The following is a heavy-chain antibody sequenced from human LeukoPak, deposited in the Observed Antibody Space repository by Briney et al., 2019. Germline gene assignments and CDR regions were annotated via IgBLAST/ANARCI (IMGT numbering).Heavy chain of an antibody. V-gene: IGHV3-43*02. D-gene: IGHD1-26*01. CDR1: GFTFDHYA. CDR3: ARDKEGSRDALDI. CDR2: ISGDGGST. J-gene: IGHJ3*02. Sequence: GGSLTLLCAASGFTFDHYAMHWVRQAPGKGLEWVSFISGDGGSTYYADSVGGRFTISRDNAKNSLYLQMSSLRAEDTAVYYCARDKEGSRDALDIWGQGTMVTVSS.